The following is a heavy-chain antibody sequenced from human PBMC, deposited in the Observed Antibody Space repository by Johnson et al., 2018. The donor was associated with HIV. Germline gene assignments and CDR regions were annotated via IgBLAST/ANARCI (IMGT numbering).Heavy chain of an antibody. CDR1: GFTFSSYA. CDR2: IGFDGTNK. CDR3: ASPSGSSRLAFDI. J-gene: IGHJ3*02. D-gene: IGHD1-26*01. Sequence: QVQLVESGGGVVQPGRSLRLSCAASGFTFSSYAIHWVRQAPGKGLQWVAVIGFDGTNKYYADSLKGRFTISRDNSKNTLYLQMNSLRAEDTAVYYCASPSGSSRLAFDIWGQGTMVTVSS. V-gene: IGHV3-30*14.